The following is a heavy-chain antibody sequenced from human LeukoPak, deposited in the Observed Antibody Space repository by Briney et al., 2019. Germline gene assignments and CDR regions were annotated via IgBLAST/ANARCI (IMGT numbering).Heavy chain of an antibody. CDR3: ARDIPLVIYAFDI. CDR1: GFTFSSYW. D-gene: IGHD3-22*01. Sequence: GGSLRLSCAAFGFTFSSYWMSWVRQAPGKGLEWVANIKQDGSEKYYVDSVKGRFTISRDNAKNSLYLQMNSLRAEDTAVYYCARDIPLVIYAFDIWGQGTMVTVSS. V-gene: IGHV3-7*01. CDR2: IKQDGSEK. J-gene: IGHJ3*02.